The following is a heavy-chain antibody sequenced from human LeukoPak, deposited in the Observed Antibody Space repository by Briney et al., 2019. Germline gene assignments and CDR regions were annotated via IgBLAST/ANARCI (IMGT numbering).Heavy chain of an antibody. J-gene: IGHJ4*02. D-gene: IGHD3-10*01. CDR3: ARGTWRHSGSYYNFDY. CDR2: INHSGST. V-gene: IGHV4-34*01. CDR1: GGSFSSYS. Sequence: SETLSLTCAVSGGSFSSYSWSWIRQPPGKGLEWIGEINHSGSTNYNPSLKSRVTISVDTSKNHFSLKLSSVTAADTAVYFCARGTWRHSGSYYNFDYWGQGTLVTVSS.